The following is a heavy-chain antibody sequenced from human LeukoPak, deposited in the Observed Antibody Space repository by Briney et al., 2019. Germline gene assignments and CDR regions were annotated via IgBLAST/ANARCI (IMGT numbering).Heavy chain of an antibody. D-gene: IGHD2-15*01. CDR3: ARDRSLDY. J-gene: IGHJ4*02. CDR1: GFTFSSYA. V-gene: IGHV3-30*04. Sequence: GGSLRLSCAASGFTFSSYAMHWVRQAPGKGLEWVAVISYDGSNKYYADSVKGRFTISRDNSKNTLYLQMNSLRAEDTAVYYCARDRSLDYWGQRTLVTVSS. CDR2: ISYDGSNK.